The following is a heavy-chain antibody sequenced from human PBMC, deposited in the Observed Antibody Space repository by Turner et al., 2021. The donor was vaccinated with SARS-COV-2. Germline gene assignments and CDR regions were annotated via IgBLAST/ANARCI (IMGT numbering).Heavy chain of an antibody. CDR2: SHYSGST. J-gene: IGHJ6*02. CDR1: GGSISSYY. CDR3: ARHGFSGWDGGGMDV. V-gene: IGHV4-59*08. Sequence: QVQLQESGPGLVKPSEPLSLSCTVSGGSISSYYWSWIRQPPGKGLEWIGYSHYSGSTNYNPSLKLRVTISVDTSKNQFSLKLSSGTAADTAVYYCARHGFSGWDGGGMDVWGQGTTVTVSS. D-gene: IGHD6-19*01.